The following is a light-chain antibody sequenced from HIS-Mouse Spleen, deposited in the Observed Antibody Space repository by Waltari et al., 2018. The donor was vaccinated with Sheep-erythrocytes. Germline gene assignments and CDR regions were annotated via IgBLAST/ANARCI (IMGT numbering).Light chain of an antibody. CDR3: CSYAGSSTPWV. Sequence: QSALTQPASVSGSPGQSITISCTGTSSDVGSYNLVSWYHQHPGKAPKLMIYEGSKRPSGVSNRFSGSKSGNTASLTISGLQAEEEADYYCCSYAGSSTPWVFGGGTKLTVL. V-gene: IGLV2-23*01. J-gene: IGLJ3*02. CDR2: EGS. CDR1: SSDVGSYNL.